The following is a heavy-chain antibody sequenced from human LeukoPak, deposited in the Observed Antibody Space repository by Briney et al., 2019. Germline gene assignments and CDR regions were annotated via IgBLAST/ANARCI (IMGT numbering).Heavy chain of an antibody. Sequence: GGSLRLSCAASGFTFSSCWMSWVRQAPGKGLEWVANIKQDGSEKYYVDSVKGRFTISRDNAKNSLYLQMNSLRAEDTAVYYCARRVGYWGQGTLVTVSS. CDR2: IKQDGSEK. V-gene: IGHV3-7*03. CDR3: ARRVGY. CDR1: GFTFSSCW. J-gene: IGHJ4*02.